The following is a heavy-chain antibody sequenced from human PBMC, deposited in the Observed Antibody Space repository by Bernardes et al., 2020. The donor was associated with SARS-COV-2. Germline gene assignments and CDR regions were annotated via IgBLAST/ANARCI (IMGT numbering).Heavy chain of an antibody. CDR1: GGSISNGDYY. CDR3: AREGVMVIRGSYREYGMDV. V-gene: IGHV4-30-4*01. J-gene: IGHJ6*02. Sequence: SYTLSLTCTVSGGSISNGDYYWTWIRQPPGKGLEWIGYIYYSGSTYYNSSLKSRVTISVDTSKNQFSLKLSSVTAADTAVYYCAREGVMVIRGSYREYGMDVWGQGTTVTVSS. CDR2: IYYSGST. D-gene: IGHD3-16*02.